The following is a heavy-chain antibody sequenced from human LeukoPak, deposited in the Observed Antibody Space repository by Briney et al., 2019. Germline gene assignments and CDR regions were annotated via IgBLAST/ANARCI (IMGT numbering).Heavy chain of an antibody. CDR1: GYTITSYG. J-gene: IGHJ4*02. V-gene: IGHV1-69*05. CDR2: IIPIFGTA. D-gene: IGHD3-22*01. Sequence: EASVKVSCKASGYTITSYGISWVRQAPGQGLEWMGWIIPIFGTANYAQKFQGRVTITTDESTSTAYMELSSLRSEDTAVYYCARASGNTYYYDSSGYYLFDYWSQGTLVTVSS. CDR3: ARASGNTYYYDSSGYYLFDY.